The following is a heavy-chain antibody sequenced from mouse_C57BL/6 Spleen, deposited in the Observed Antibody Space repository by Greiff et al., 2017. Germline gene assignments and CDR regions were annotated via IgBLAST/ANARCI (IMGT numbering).Heavy chain of an antibody. D-gene: IGHD1-1*01. J-gene: IGHJ4*01. CDR3: ARSLLLLRGGAMDD. CDR2: IYPGSGST. CDR1: GYTFTSYW. V-gene: IGHV1-55*01. Sequence: QVQLQQPGAELVKPGASVKMSCKASGYTFTSYWITWVKQRPGQGLEWIGDIYPGSGSTNYNEKFKSKATLTVDTSSSTAYMQLSSLTSEDSAVYYCARSLLLLRGGAMDDWGQGTSVTVSS.